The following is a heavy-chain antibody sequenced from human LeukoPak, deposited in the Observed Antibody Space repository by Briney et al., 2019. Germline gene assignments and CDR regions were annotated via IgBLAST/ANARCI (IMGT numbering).Heavy chain of an antibody. Sequence: SETLSLTCAVYGGSFSGYYWSWIRQPPGKGLEWIGEINHSGSTNYNPSLKSRVTISVDTSKNQFSLKLSSVTAADTAVYYCARVEIAAAGTVVPYYFDYWGQGTLVTVSS. CDR3: ARVEIAAAGTVVPYYFDY. J-gene: IGHJ4*02. V-gene: IGHV4-34*01. D-gene: IGHD6-13*01. CDR1: GGSFSGYY. CDR2: INHSGST.